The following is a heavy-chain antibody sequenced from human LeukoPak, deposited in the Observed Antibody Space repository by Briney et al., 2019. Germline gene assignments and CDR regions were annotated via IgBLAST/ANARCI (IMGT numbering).Heavy chain of an antibody. J-gene: IGHJ3*02. CDR1: GGSISSGSYY. V-gene: IGHV4-61*02. D-gene: IGHD3-3*01. CDR2: IYTSGST. Sequence: SETLSLTCTVSGGSISSGSYYWSWIRQPAGKGLEWIGRIYTSGSTNYNPSLKSRVTASVDTSKNQFSPKLSSETAADTAVYYCARDDFGDSGAFDIWGQGTMVTVPS. CDR3: ARDDFGDSGAFDI.